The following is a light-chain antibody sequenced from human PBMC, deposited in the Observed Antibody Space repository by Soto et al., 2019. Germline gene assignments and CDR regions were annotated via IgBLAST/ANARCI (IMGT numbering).Light chain of an antibody. CDR1: QSVGNS. CDR2: DAS. V-gene: IGKV3-11*01. J-gene: IGKJ4*01. CDR3: QQRYTWVT. Sequence: EIVLTQSPATLSLYPGERATLSCRASQSVGNSLAWFQQTTGQAPRLLIYDASTRATGIPARFSGSGSGTAFTLTLSNLEPEDSAVYYCQQRYTWVTFGGGTKVEIK.